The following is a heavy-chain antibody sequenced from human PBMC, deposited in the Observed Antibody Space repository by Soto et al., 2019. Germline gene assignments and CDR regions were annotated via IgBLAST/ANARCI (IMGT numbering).Heavy chain of an antibody. CDR3: AREVDGGSGRYFDY. D-gene: IGHD2-15*01. CDR1: GFTFSSYS. V-gene: IGHV3-21*01. CDR2: ISSSSSYI. Sequence: GGSLRLSCAASGFTFSSYSMNWVRQAPGKGLEWVSSISSSSSYIYYADSVKGRFTISRDNAKNSLYLQMNSLRAEDTAVYYCAREVDGGSGRYFDYWGQGTLVTVSS. J-gene: IGHJ4*02.